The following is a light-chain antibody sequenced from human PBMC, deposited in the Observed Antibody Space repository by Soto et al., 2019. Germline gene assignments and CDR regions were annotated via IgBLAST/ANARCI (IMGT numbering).Light chain of an antibody. CDR2: EVS. CDR3: SSYATNRDVL. V-gene: IGLV2-14*01. CDR1: SSDIGNYNY. Sequence: QSVLTQPASVSGSPGQSITISCTGTSSDIGNYNYVSWYQQHPGKAPKTMIYEVSHRPSGISSRFSGSKSGNTASLTISGLQAEDEADYYCSSYATNRDVLFGGGTKLTVL. J-gene: IGLJ2*01.